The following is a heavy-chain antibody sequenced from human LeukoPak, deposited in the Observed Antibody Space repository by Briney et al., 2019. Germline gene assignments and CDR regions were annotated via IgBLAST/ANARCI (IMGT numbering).Heavy chain of an antibody. J-gene: IGHJ5*02. D-gene: IGHD6-6*01. CDR3: ARYSSSSAGWSDP. Sequence: PSETLSLTCTVSGGSISSYYWSWIRQPPGKGLEWIGYVYTSGSTNYNPSLKSRVTISVDTSKNQFSLKLSSVTAADTAVYYCARYSSSSAGWSDPWGQGTLVTVSS. CDR2: VYTSGST. CDR1: GGSISSYY. V-gene: IGHV4-4*09.